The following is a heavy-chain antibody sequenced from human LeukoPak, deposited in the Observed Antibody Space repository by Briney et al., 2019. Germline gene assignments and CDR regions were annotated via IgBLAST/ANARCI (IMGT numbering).Heavy chain of an antibody. J-gene: IGHJ4*02. CDR2: NSAYNGNT. CDR3: ARGGYYDSSGYDGPVDY. D-gene: IGHD3-22*01. CDR1: GCTFTSYG. Sequence: ASVKVSCKASGCTFTSYGISWVRQAPGQGLEWMGWNSAYNGNTNYAQKLQGRVTMTTDTSTSTAYMELRSLRSDDTAVYYCARGGYYDSSGYDGPVDYWGQGTLVTVSS. V-gene: IGHV1-18*01.